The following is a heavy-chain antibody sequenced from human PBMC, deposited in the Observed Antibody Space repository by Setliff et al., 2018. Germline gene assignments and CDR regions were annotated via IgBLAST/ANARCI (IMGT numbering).Heavy chain of an antibody. Sequence: SETLSLTCTVSGGSISSSSYYWGWIRQPPGKGLEWIGSIYYSGSTYYNPSLKSRVTISVDTPKNQFSLKLSSVTAADTAVYYCARLGSARYDSSGYYPDNWFDPWGQGTPGTVSS. D-gene: IGHD3-22*01. CDR3: ARLGSARYDSSGYYPDNWFDP. CDR2: IYYSGST. CDR1: GGSISSSSYY. V-gene: IGHV4-39*01. J-gene: IGHJ5*02.